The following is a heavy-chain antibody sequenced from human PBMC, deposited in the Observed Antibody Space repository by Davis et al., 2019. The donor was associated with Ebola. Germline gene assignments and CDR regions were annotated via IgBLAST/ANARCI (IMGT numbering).Heavy chain of an antibody. V-gene: IGHV4-34*01. CDR3: ARGCDDFWSGYYRLYWYFDL. J-gene: IGHJ2*01. CDR1: GGSFSGYY. Sequence: PSETLSLTCAVYGGSFSGYYWSWIRQPPGKGLEWIGEINHNGSTNYNPSLKSRVTISVDTSKNQFSLKLSSVTAADTAVYYCARGCDDFWSGYYRLYWYFDLWGRGTLVTVSS. D-gene: IGHD3-3*01. CDR2: INHNGST.